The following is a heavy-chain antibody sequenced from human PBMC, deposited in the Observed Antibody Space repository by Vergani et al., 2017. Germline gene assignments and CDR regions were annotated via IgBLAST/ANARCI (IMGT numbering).Heavy chain of an antibody. CDR2: IRYDGRT. J-gene: IGHJ4*02. Sequence: QVQLQESGPGLVKPSETLSLTCTVSSDSISSGGYYWSWIRQHSKNGLEWIGYIRYDGRTYYNPSLRSRVSISVDTSKNQFSLQLTSVTAADSALYFCASIARAPTRRNPPPDYWGQGILVTVSS. CDR1: SDSISSGGYY. CDR3: ASIARAPTRRNPPPDY. V-gene: IGHV4-31*03. D-gene: IGHD3-16*02.